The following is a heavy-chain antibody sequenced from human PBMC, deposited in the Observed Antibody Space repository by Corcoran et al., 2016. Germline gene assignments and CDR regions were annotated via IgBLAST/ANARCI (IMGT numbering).Heavy chain of an antibody. CDR2: IKKDGSEK. CDR3: ARDPCDRSAYGAFDV. D-gene: IGHD3-22*01. Sequence: EVQLVESGGDLAQPGGSLRLSCAASGFTFSDYWMTWVRQAPGKGLEWVANIKKDGSEKEYVDSVKGRFTISRDNARNSLYLQMNSLRVEDTAVYYCARDPCDRSAYGAFDVWGQGTTVTVSS. V-gene: IGHV3-7*01. J-gene: IGHJ3*01. CDR1: GFTFSDYW.